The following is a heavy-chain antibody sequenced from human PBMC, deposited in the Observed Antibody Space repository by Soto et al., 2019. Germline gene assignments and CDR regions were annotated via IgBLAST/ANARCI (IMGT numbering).Heavy chain of an antibody. CDR3: ARLDAIAVTGKPQDY. Sequence: EAQLVESGGGLVQPGGSLSVSCAVSGFTFSAYWMNWVRQAPGKGLEWVANIKPDGGEQYYVASVRGRFTISRDNAKNSVYLQMNSLRPEDTAVYYCARLDAIAVTGKPQDYWCQGILVTV. CDR2: IKPDGGEQ. D-gene: IGHD6-19*01. CDR1: GFTFSAYW. V-gene: IGHV3-7*05. J-gene: IGHJ4*02.